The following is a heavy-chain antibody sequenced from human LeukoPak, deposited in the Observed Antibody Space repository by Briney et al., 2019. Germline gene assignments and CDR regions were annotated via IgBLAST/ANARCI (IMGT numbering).Heavy chain of an antibody. V-gene: IGHV3-7*01. Sequence: GGSLRLSCATSGFTFSNYWMSWVRQAPGKGLEWVANIKQDGSEKYYVDSVKGRFIISRDNAKNSLYLQMNSLRADDTAVYYCASPSVVRGVLWGKGTTVTISS. CDR1: GFTFSNYW. CDR2: IKQDGSEK. D-gene: IGHD3-10*01. J-gene: IGHJ6*04. CDR3: ASPSVVRGVL.